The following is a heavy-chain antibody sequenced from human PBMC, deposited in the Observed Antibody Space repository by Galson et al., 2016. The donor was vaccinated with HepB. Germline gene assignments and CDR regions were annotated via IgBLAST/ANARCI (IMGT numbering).Heavy chain of an antibody. CDR3: AKGRVITLGGVIVIHELDN. J-gene: IGHJ4*02. D-gene: IGHD3-16*02. CDR2: ISYDGSYK. Sequence: SLRLSCAASGFTFGSSGMHWVRQAPGKGLEWVAVISYDGSYKYYADSVKGRFTISRDNSKSTLYLQMNSLRTEDTAVYYCAKGRVITLGGVIVIHELDNWGQGALVTVPS. CDR1: GFTFGSSG. V-gene: IGHV3-30*18.